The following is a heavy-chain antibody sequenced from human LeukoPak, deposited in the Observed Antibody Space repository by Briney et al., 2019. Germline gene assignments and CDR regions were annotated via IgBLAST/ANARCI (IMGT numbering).Heavy chain of an antibody. V-gene: IGHV4-59*08. CDR3: ARSVGDCGGDCWFSNWFDP. J-gene: IGHJ5*02. CDR1: GGSISSYY. D-gene: IGHD2-21*02. Sequence: SETLSLTCTVSGGSISSYYWSWIRQPPGKGLEWIGYIYYSGSTNYNPSLKSRVTISVDTSKNQFSLKLSSVTAADTAAYYCARSVGDCGGDCWFSNWFDPWGQGTLVTVSS. CDR2: IYYSGST.